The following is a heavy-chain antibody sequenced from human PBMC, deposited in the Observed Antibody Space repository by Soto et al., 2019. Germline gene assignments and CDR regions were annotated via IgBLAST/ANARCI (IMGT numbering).Heavy chain of an antibody. J-gene: IGHJ4*02. Sequence: DVQLMESGGDLVQPGGSLRLSCEASGFTFSSNWMHWVRQGPGKGLVWVSRMNPDGSTRGYADSVKGRFTISRGNARNTVCLQMSSLRAEDTALYYCARGGEVGAGQYYLDDSWGQGTLVTVSS. D-gene: IGHD2-21*01. CDR3: ARGGEVGAGQYYLDDS. V-gene: IGHV3-74*01. CDR1: GFTFSSNW. CDR2: MNPDGSTR.